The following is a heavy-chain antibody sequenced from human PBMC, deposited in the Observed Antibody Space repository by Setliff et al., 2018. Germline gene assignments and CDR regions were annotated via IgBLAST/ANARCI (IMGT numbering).Heavy chain of an antibody. CDR2: IHYGGGHI. J-gene: IGHJ3*02. D-gene: IGHD1-26*01. CDR1: GFTFSTSA. Sequence: GGSLRLSCATSGFTFSTSAMHWLRQSPDNRLEWLAYIHYGGGHIQYADSVKGRFTISRDNAKNSLYLQMNSLRVEDTAVYYCTRDVPRGASALDIWGQGTMVTVSS. V-gene: IGHV3-30*02. CDR3: TRDVPRGASALDI.